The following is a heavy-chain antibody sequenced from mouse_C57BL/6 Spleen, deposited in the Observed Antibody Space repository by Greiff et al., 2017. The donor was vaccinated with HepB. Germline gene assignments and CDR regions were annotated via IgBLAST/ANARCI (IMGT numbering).Heavy chain of an antibody. V-gene: IGHV8-8*01. Sequence: QVTLKESGPGILQPSQTLSLTCSFSGFSLSTFGMGVGWIRQPSGKGLESLAHIWWDDDKYYNPALKSRLTISKDTSKNQVFLKIANVDTADTATYYCARIAYYGSSYSAWFAYWGQGTLVTVSA. CDR3: ARIAYYGSSYSAWFAY. CDR1: GFSLSTFGMG. J-gene: IGHJ3*01. D-gene: IGHD1-1*01. CDR2: IWWDDDK.